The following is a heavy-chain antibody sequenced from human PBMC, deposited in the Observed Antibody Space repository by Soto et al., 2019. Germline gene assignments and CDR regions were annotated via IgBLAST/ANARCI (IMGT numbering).Heavy chain of an antibody. J-gene: IGHJ5*02. D-gene: IGHD3-22*01. CDR3: ARHGSKEESLDWFDP. Sequence: PSETLSLTCAVYGGSFSGYYWTWIRQPPGTGLEWIGEINHSGSTNYNPSLKSRVTISVDTSKNQFSLKLTSVTAADTAVYYCARHGSKEESLDWFDPWGQGTLVTVSS. CDR1: GGSFSGYY. V-gene: IGHV4-34*01. CDR2: INHSGST.